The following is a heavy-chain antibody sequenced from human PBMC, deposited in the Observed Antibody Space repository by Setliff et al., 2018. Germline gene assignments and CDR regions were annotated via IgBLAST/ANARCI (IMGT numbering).Heavy chain of an antibody. CDR3: LRAGSGIGGDLDY. CDR1: GFAFTDYY. D-gene: IGHD3-10*01. CDR2: INPHNGGT. Sequence: GASVKVSCKSSGFAFTDYYIHWIRQAPGQGPEWMGWINPHNGGTVYAENFQGRVTLTRDTSIATAYMELSRLSSDDTAVYYCLRAGSGIGGDLDYWGQGTLVTVSS. J-gene: IGHJ4*02. V-gene: IGHV1-2*02.